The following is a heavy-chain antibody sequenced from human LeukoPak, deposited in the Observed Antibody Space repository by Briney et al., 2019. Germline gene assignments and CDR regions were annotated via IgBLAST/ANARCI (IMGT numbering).Heavy chain of an antibody. Sequence: ASVKVSCKASGYTFTSYGISWVRQAPGQGLEWMGWISAYNGNTNYAQKLQGRVTMTTDTSTSTAYMGLRSLRSDDTAVYYCARSPAGMTSAGYWGQGTLVTVSS. CDR2: ISAYNGNT. J-gene: IGHJ4*02. V-gene: IGHV1-18*01. CDR1: GYTFTSYG. CDR3: ARSPAGMTSAGY.